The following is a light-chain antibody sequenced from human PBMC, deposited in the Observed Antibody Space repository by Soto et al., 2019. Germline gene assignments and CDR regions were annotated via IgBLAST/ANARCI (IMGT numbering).Light chain of an antibody. CDR1: SSNIGAGYD. V-gene: IGLV1-40*01. Sequence: QSVLTQPPSVSGAPGQRVTISCTGSSSNIGAGYDVHWYQQLPGTAPKLLIYGNSNRPSGVPDRFSGSKSGTSASLAITGLQAEDEADYYRQSYDSSLRGRVFGGGTKLTGL. CDR3: QSYDSSLRGRV. CDR2: GNS. J-gene: IGLJ3*02.